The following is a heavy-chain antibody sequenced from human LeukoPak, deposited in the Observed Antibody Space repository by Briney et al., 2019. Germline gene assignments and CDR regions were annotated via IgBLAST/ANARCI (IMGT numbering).Heavy chain of an antibody. CDR2: VNPNSDGT. D-gene: IGHD3-10*01. J-gene: IGHJ4*02. Sequence: ASVKVSCKASGYTFTGYYMHWVRQAPGQGLEWMGWVNPNSDGTNYAQKFQGRVTMTRDTSISTVYMELSRLRSDDTAVYYCARASYGSGSYSLDYWGQGTLVTVSS. CDR1: GYTFTGYY. CDR3: ARASYGSGSYSLDY. V-gene: IGHV1-2*02.